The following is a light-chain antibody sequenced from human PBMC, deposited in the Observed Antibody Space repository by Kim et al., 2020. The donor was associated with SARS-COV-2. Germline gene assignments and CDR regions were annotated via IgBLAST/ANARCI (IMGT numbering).Light chain of an antibody. V-gene: IGKV1-33*01. CDR1: QDINNY. J-gene: IGKJ4*01. Sequence: DIQMTQSLSSLSASVGDRVTITCQASQDINNYLNWYQQKPGKAPKLLIYDASNLETGVPSRFSGSGSGTDFTFTISSLQPEDIATYYCQQYDNLPPLTFGGGTKVDIK. CDR2: DAS. CDR3: QQYDNLPPLT.